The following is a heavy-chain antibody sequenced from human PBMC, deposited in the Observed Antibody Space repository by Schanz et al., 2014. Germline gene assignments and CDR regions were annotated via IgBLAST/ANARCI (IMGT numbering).Heavy chain of an antibody. J-gene: IGHJ5*01. CDR2: TSNDGSFT. CDR1: GFSFSGFA. D-gene: IGHD3-10*01. Sequence: VQLEESGGGVVQPGGSLRLSCVASGFSFSGFAVHWVRQAPGKGLEWVSRTSNDGSFTTFADSVKGRFTISRDNAKNTMYVQMNSQRAEDTAVYYCAKDFTGSGIFFNSWGQGTLVSVSS. CDR3: AKDFTGSGIFFNS. V-gene: IGHV3-74*01.